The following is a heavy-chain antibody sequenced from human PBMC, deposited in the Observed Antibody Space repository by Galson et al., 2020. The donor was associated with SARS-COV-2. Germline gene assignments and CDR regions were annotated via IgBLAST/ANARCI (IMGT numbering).Heavy chain of an antibody. CDR2: ISGSGGST. CDR1: GFTFSSYA. Sequence: TGGSLRLSCAASGFTFSSYAMSWVRQAPGKGLAWVSAISGSGGSTYYADSVKGRFTISRDNSKNTLYLQMNSLRAEDTAVYYCAKGDRITIFGVVILTGFDYWGQGTLVTVSS. V-gene: IGHV3-23*01. D-gene: IGHD3-3*01. CDR3: AKGDRITIFGVVILTGFDY. J-gene: IGHJ4*02.